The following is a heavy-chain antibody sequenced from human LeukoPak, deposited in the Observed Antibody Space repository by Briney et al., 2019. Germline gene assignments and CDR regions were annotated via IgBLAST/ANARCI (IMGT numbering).Heavy chain of an antibody. V-gene: IGHV3-30*02. CDR1: GFTFSSYG. J-gene: IGHJ4*02. D-gene: IGHD3-22*01. CDR3: AKDYYDSSGYRCGDY. Sequence: GGSLRLSCAASGFTFSSYGMHWVRQAPGKGLEWVAFIRYDGSNKYYADSVKGRLTISRDNSKNTLYLQMNSLRAEDTAVYYCAKDYYDSSGYRCGDYWGQGTLVTVSS. CDR2: IRYDGSNK.